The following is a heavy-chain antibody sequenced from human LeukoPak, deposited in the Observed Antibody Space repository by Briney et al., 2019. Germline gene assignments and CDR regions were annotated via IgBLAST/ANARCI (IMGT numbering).Heavy chain of an antibody. CDR1: GYTFTGYY. Sequence: ASVEVFCKASGYTFTGYYMHWVPQAPGQGLEWMGGINPKSGGTNYAQKFQGRVTMPRDPSNSTAHVEVEKLTSGDTAVLLCARAGYGDHFDCCGQGTLVTPSS. CDR2: INPKSGGT. J-gene: IGHJ4*02. D-gene: IGHD4-17*01. V-gene: IGHV1-2*02. CDR3: ARAGYGDHFDC.